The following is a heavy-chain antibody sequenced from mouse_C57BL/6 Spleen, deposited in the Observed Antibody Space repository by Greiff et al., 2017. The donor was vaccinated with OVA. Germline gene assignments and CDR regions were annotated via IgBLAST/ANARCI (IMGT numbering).Heavy chain of an antibody. J-gene: IGHJ1*03. CDR3: ALTGHCSFDV. V-gene: IGHV5-17*01. D-gene: IGHD4-1*01. CDR1: GFTFSDYG. CDR2: ISSGSSTI. Sequence: EVKLVESGGGLVKPGGSLKLSCAASGFTFSDYGMHWVRQAPEKGLEWVAYISSGSSTIYYADTVKGRFTISRDNAKNTLFLQMTSLRSEDTAMYYCALTGHCSFDVWGTGTTVTVSS.